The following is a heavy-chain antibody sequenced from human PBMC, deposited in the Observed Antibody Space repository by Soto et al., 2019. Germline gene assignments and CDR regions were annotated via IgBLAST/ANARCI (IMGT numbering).Heavy chain of an antibody. CDR1: GGTFSSYA. CDR2: IIPIFGTA. D-gene: IGHD3-22*01. Sequence: SVKVSCKASGGTFSSYAISWVRQAPGQGPEWMGGIIPIFGTANYAQKFQGRVTITADESTSTAYMELSSLRSEDTAVYYCARARRYYYDSSGYYTSWGQGTLVTVSS. J-gene: IGHJ4*02. CDR3: ARARRYYYDSSGYYTS. V-gene: IGHV1-69*13.